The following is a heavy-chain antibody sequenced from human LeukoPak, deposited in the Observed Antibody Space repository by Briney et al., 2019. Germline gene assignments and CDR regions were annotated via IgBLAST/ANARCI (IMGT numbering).Heavy chain of an antibody. CDR2: ISSSGSTI. Sequence: GGSLRLSCAASGFTFSSYEMNWVRQAPGKGLEWVSYISSSGSTIYYADSVKGRFTISRDNSKNTLYLQMNSLRAEDTAVYYCAKDLAGWNDLDDAFDIWGQGTMVTVSS. CDR3: AKDLAGWNDLDDAFDI. V-gene: IGHV3-48*03. D-gene: IGHD1-1*01. J-gene: IGHJ3*02. CDR1: GFTFSSYE.